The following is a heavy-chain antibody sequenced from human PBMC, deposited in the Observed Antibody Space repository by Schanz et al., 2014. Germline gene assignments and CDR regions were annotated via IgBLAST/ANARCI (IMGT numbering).Heavy chain of an antibody. Sequence: EVQLVESGGGLVQPGGSLRLTCAASGFTFSIHYMSWVRQAPGKGLEWVAKIKPDGSEKLYVDSVRGRFAVSRDNVKNSLYLQMNSLRAEDTAVYYCARVRTIYGSGAMGYWGQGTLVTVSS. CDR1: GFTFSIHY. J-gene: IGHJ4*02. CDR2: IKPDGSEK. V-gene: IGHV3-7*01. D-gene: IGHD3-10*01. CDR3: ARVRTIYGSGAMGY.